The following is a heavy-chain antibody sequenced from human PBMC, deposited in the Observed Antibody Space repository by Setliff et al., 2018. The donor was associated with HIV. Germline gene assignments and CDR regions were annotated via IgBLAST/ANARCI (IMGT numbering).Heavy chain of an antibody. CDR1: GFSFSDYG. V-gene: IGHV3-30*03. CDR3: ARQIWEYYDTLTGYYRSPKNFDS. J-gene: IGHJ4*02. CDR2: ISYARSNK. Sequence: GGSLRLSCAASGFSFSDYGMHWVRQAPGKGLEWVAVISYARSNKSYAASVQGRFTIPRDNSKNTLYLQMNSLRAEDTAIYYCARQIWEYYDTLTGYYRSPKNFDSWGQGTLVTVSS. D-gene: IGHD3-9*01.